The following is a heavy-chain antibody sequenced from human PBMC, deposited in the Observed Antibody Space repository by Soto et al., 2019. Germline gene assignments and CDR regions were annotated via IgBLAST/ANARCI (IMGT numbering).Heavy chain of an antibody. CDR3: ATEGIASRPPFDY. J-gene: IGHJ4*02. CDR1: GFTFTNIW. CDR2: IKSRADDGTA. Sequence: EVQLVESGGGLVKPGGSLRLSCAASGFTFTNIWMTWVRQAPGKGLEWVGHIKSRADDGTADYAAPLKGRFTISRDDSKNMVYLQMNSLKTEDTAAYFCATEGIASRPPFDYWGQGTLVTVSS. D-gene: IGHD6-13*01. V-gene: IGHV3-15*01.